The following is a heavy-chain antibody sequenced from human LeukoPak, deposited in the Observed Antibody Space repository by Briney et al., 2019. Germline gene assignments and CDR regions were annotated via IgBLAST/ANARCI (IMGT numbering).Heavy chain of an antibody. Sequence: SETLSLTCAVYGGSFSGYYWSWIRQPPGKGLEWIGKINHSGSTNYNPSLKSRVTISVDTSKNQFSLKLSSVTAADTAVYYCARGRIRYSGSYCLDYWGQGTLVTVSS. J-gene: IGHJ4*02. CDR1: GGSFSGYY. CDR3: ARGRIRYSGSYCLDY. D-gene: IGHD1-26*01. V-gene: IGHV4-34*01. CDR2: INHSGST.